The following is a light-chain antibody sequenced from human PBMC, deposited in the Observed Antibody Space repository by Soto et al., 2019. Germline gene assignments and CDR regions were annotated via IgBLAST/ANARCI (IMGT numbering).Light chain of an antibody. CDR3: QQYNAWPLT. V-gene: IGKV3-15*01. CDR1: QSVSST. J-gene: IGKJ4*01. CDR2: GAS. Sequence: EVVMTQSPATLSVSPGERATLSCKASQSVSSTLAWYQQNPGQAPRLLIYGASTRAAGIPARFSGSGSGTEFTLTISSLQSEDFAAYYCQQYNAWPLTFGGGTKVEIK.